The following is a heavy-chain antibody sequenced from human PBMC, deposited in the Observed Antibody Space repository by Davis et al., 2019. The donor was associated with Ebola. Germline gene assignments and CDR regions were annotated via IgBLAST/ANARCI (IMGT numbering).Heavy chain of an antibody. CDR3: ARDYNGLGY. V-gene: IGHV3-74*01. J-gene: IGHJ4*02. CDR2: IESDGTRT. Sequence: GESLKISCAASGLTFSTYRMHWVRQAPGMGLVWVSLIESDGTRTNYADSVKGRFTISRDNAKNTLYLQMNSLEDEDTAMYFCARDYNGLGYWGQGTLVTVSS. D-gene: IGHD3-10*01. CDR1: GLTFSTYR.